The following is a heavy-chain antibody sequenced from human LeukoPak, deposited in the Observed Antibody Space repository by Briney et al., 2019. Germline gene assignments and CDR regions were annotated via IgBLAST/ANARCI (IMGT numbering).Heavy chain of an antibody. CDR1: GFTFTTYW. V-gene: IGHV3-7*01. J-gene: IGHJ4*02. CDR3: TRGMLRQPPDY. D-gene: IGHD3-10*02. Sequence: GGSLGLSCAASGFTFTTYWMSWVRQPPGKGLEWVANIKQDGTEKYYVDSVKGRFTISRDNAKNSLYLQMNSLRVEDTAIYYCTRGMLRQPPDYWGQGMLVTVSS. CDR2: IKQDGTEK.